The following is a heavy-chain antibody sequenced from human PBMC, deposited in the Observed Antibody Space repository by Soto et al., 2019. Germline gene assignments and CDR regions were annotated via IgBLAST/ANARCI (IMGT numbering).Heavy chain of an antibody. Sequence: PSETLSLTCTVSGGSISSYSWTWIRQPPGKGLEWIGFIYHTGTTYYNPSLKSRVTISVDRSKNQFSLKLSSVTAADTAVYYCASPKIAFYNWFDPWGQGTLVTVSS. CDR3: ASPKIAFYNWFDP. CDR1: GGSISSYS. V-gene: IGHV4-59*04. J-gene: IGHJ5*02. D-gene: IGHD3-3*02. CDR2: IYHTGTT.